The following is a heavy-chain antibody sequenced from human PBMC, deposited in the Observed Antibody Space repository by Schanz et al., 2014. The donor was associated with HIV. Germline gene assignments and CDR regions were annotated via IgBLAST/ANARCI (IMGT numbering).Heavy chain of an antibody. V-gene: IGHV3-23*01. CDR2: ISSSGGST. D-gene: IGHD1-26*01. CDR1: GFTFNTYA. Sequence: EVQMLESGGGLAQPGGSLRLSCEASGFTFNTYAMAWVRQAPGKGLEWVSTISSSGGSTYSADSVKGRFTISRDNSKNTLYLQMNSLRAEDTAVYYCARDGGYSGSDYWGQGTLVSVSS. J-gene: IGHJ4*02. CDR3: ARDGGYSGSDY.